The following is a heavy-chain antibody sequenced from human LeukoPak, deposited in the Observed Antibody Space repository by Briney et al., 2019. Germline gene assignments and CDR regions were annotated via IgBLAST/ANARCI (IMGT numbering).Heavy chain of an antibody. Sequence: SETLSLTCTVSGGSISSSSYYWGWIRQPPGKGLEWIGSIYYSGSTYYNPSLKSRVTISVDTSKNQFSLKLSSVTAADTAVYYCAKDQRAYDFWSGYLDYYMDVWGKGTTVTVSS. CDR1: GGSISSSSYY. CDR3: AKDQRAYDFWSGYLDYYMDV. CDR2: IYYSGST. J-gene: IGHJ6*03. D-gene: IGHD3-3*01. V-gene: IGHV4-39*07.